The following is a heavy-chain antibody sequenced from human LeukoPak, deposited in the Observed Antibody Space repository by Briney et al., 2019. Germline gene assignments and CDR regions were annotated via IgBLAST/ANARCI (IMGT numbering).Heavy chain of an antibody. CDR1: GGSFSGYY. Sequence: SETLSLTCAVYGGSFSGYYWSWIRQPPGKGLEWIGEINHSGRTNYNPSLKSRVTISVDTCKNQFSLKLSSVTAADTAVYYCAGHDYYGSGVYYYYMDVWGKGTPATISS. CDR3: AGHDYYGSGVYYYYMDV. J-gene: IGHJ6*03. V-gene: IGHV4-34*01. CDR2: INHSGRT. D-gene: IGHD3-10*01.